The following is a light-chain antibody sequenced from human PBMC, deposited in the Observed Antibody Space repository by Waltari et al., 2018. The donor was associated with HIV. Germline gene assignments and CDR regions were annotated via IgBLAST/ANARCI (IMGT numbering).Light chain of an antibody. CDR2: GAS. V-gene: IGKV3-15*01. J-gene: IGKJ1*01. CDR1: QNVITN. Sequence: EIVMTQSPATLSVSPGERVTLSCRASQNVITNLAWYQQKPGQAPSLLIYGASTRASGIPARFTGGGSGSDFTLTINSLQSEYCGLYYCQQYNGWPRTFGQGTKV. CDR3: QQYNGWPRT.